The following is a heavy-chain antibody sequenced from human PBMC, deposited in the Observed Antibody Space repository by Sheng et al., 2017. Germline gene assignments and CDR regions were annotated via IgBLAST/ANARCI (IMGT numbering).Heavy chain of an antibody. J-gene: IGHJ4*02. V-gene: IGHV3-30*19. CDR1: GVTFSYYG. CDR3: ARAASTYYFDY. CDR2: ILHDATNK. Sequence: QVQLVESGGGVVQPGRSLRLSCAASGVTFSYYGMHWVRQAPGRGLEWVSIILHDATNKHYADSVKGRFTISRDDSKNTLYLQINSLKAEDTAVYYCARAASTYYFDYWGQGTLVTVSS.